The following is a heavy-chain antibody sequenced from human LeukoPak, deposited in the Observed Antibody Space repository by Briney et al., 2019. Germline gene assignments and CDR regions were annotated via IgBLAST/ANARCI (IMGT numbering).Heavy chain of an antibody. CDR1: GFTFSSFA. J-gene: IGHJ3*02. CDR3: ANMQLVKGVFEI. V-gene: IGHV3-23*01. CDR2: ISGGSENT. Sequence: PGGSLRLSCAASGFTFSSFAMSWVRQAPGKGLDWVSRISGGSENTYYADSVKGGFTISRDNSKNPLDLHLNTLTADHTPVYYCANMQLVKGVFEIWGQGTSLTVSS. D-gene: IGHD6-13*01.